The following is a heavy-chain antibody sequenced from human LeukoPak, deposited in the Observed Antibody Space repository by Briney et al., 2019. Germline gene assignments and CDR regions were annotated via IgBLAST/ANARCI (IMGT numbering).Heavy chain of an antibody. D-gene: IGHD2/OR15-2a*01. CDR1: GFTFSNYA. CDR3: AKKSPAGNIDY. CDR2: ISGSGGNT. V-gene: IGHV3-23*01. J-gene: IGHJ4*02. Sequence: PGGSLRLSCAASGFTFSNYAMRWLRQAPGKGLEWVSGISGSGGNTDYGDSVRGRFTISRDNSKNTVYLQMDSLRAEDTAVYYFAKKSPAGNIDYWGQGTLVTVSS.